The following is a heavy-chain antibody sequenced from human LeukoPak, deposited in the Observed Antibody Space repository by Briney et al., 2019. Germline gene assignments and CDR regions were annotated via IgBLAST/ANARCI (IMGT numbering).Heavy chain of an antibody. V-gene: IGHV3-21*01. Sequence: KPGGSQRLSCAASGFTFSSYSMNWVRQAPGKGLEWVSSISSSSSYIYYADSVKGRFTISRDNAKNSLYLQMNSLRAEDTAVYYCARGKIAAGDYWGQGTLVTVSS. CDR3: ARGKIAAGDY. J-gene: IGHJ4*02. D-gene: IGHD6-13*01. CDR2: ISSSSSYI. CDR1: GFTFSSYS.